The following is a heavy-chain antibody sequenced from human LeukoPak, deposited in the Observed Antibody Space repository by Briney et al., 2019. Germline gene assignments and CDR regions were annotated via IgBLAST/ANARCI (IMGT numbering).Heavy chain of an antibody. V-gene: IGHV3-66*01. CDR3: ARLYCSSTSCHYFDY. Sequence: GGSLRLSCAASGFTVSSNYMSWVRQAPGKGLEWVSVIYSGGSTYYADSVKGRFTISRDNSKNTLYLKMNSLRAEDTAVYYCARLYCSSTSCHYFDYWGQGTLVTVSS. CDR1: GFTVSSNY. J-gene: IGHJ4*02. D-gene: IGHD2-2*01. CDR2: IYSGGST.